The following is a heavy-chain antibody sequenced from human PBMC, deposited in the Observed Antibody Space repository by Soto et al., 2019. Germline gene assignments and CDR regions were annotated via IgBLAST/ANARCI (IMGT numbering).Heavy chain of an antibody. CDR1: GFTFTSSA. CDR2: IVVGSGNT. V-gene: IGHV1-58*01. CDR3: AAEDSSYCSSTSCYASYGMDV. J-gene: IGHJ6*02. Sequence: SVKVSCKASGFTFTSSAVQWVRQARGQRLEWIGWIVVGSGNTNYAQKFQERVTITRDMSTSTAYMELSSLRSEDTAVYYCAAEDSSYCSSTSCYASYGMDVWGQGTTVTVSS. D-gene: IGHD2-2*01.